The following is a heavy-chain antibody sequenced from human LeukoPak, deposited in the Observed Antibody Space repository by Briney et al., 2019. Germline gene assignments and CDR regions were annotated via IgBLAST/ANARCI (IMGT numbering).Heavy chain of an antibody. D-gene: IGHD6-19*01. CDR3: ARDVQWLVLPSGGLDY. CDR1: GYTFTVYY. V-gene: IGHV1-2*02. CDR2: INPNSGGT. Sequence: GASVKVSCKASGYTFTVYYMHWVRQAPGQGLEWMGWINPNSGGTNYAQKFQGRVTMTRDTSISTAYMELSRLRSDDTAVYYCARDVQWLVLPSGGLDYWGQGTLVTVSS. J-gene: IGHJ4*02.